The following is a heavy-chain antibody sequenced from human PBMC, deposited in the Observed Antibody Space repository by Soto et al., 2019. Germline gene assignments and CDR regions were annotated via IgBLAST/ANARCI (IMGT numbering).Heavy chain of an antibody. CDR2: IYYSGST. CDR1: GGSISSSSYY. V-gene: IGHV4-39*07. D-gene: IGHD2-2*01. Sequence: SETLSLTCTVSGGSISSSSYYWGWIRQPPGKGLGWIGGIYYSGSTNYNPSLKSRVTISVDTSKNQFSLKLSSVTAADTAVYYCARAGYCSSTSCYARRLGFDPWGLGTLVTVSS. CDR3: ARAGYCSSTSCYARRLGFDP. J-gene: IGHJ5*02.